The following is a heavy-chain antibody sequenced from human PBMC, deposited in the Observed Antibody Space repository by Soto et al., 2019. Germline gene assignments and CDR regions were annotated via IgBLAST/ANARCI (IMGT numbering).Heavy chain of an antibody. J-gene: IGHJ6*02. V-gene: IGHV1-18*04. CDR1: GYTFTSYG. CDR2: ISAYNGNT. D-gene: IGHD3-3*01. CDR3: ARDDEISDFWSGYYTGLYYYYGMDV. Sequence: ASMKVSCKASGYTFTSYGISWVRQAPGQGLEWMGWISAYNGNTNYAQKLQGRVTMTTDTSTSTAYMELRSLRSDDTAVYYCARDDEISDFWSGYYTGLYYYYGMDVWGQGTTVTV.